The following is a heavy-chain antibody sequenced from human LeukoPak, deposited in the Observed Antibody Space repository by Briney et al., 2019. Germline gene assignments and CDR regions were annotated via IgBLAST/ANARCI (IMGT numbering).Heavy chain of an antibody. CDR1: GFIFSGSS. J-gene: IGHJ4*02. CDR2: IRFDATNK. CDR3: AKEQYPGYFDY. D-gene: IGHD2/OR15-2a*01. V-gene: IGHV3-30*02. Sequence: GGSLTLSCAASGFIFSGSSMHWVRQAPGKGLEWVSFIRFDATNKYYAASVKGRFTISRDNSNNTLFLQLNDLRTEDTATYFCAKEQYPGYFDYWGQGTLVTVSS.